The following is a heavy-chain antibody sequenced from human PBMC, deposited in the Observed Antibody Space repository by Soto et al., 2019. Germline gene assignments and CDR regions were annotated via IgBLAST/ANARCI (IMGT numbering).Heavy chain of an antibody. V-gene: IGHV1-2*02. J-gene: IGHJ6*02. CDR3: ARNMDYYYGRGSGNGHGV. D-gene: IGHD3-10*02. Sequence: QVRLVQSGAEVKEPGDSVRVSCEASGYTFTAYHIHWVRQAPGRGLEWMGWINPKFGDTGYAQDFQGRVSMTSDMSISTAYMELSRLTSDDTAIYYCARNMDYYYGRGSGNGHGVWGQGTTVTVFS. CDR1: GYTFTAYH. CDR2: INPKFGDT.